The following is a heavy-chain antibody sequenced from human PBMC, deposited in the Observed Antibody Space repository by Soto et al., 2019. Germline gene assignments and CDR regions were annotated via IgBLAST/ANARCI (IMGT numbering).Heavy chain of an antibody. V-gene: IGHV3-23*01. CDR1: GFTFSSYA. D-gene: IGHD3-3*01. CDR3: AKRRLGGDYDFWSGYYRGGPFDY. CDR2: ISGSGGST. Sequence: EVQLLESGGGLVQPGGSLRLSCAASGFTFSSYAMSWVRQAPGKGLEWVSAISGSGGSTYYADSVKGRFTISRDNSKNMLYLQMNSLRAEDMTVYYCAKRRLGGDYDFWSGYYRGGPFDYWGQGTLVSVSS. J-gene: IGHJ4*02.